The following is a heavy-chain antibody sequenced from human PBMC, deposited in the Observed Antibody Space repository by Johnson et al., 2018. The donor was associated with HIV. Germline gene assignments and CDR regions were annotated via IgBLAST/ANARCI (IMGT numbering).Heavy chain of an antibody. CDR1: GFTFDDYT. CDR2: ISWDGGST. D-gene: IGHD3-16*02. V-gene: IGHV3-43*01. Sequence: VQLVESGGVVVQPGGSLRLSCAASGFTFDDYTMHWVRQAPGKGLEWVSLISWDGGSTSYADSVKGRFTISRDNSKNSLYLQMNSLRTEDTALYYCAKGSLVGPNDAFDIWGQGTMVTVSS. J-gene: IGHJ3*02. CDR3: AKGSLVGPNDAFDI.